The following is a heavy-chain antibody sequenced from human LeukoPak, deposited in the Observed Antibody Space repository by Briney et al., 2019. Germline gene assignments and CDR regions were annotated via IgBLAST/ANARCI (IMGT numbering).Heavy chain of an antibody. CDR1: GFTFSSYA. V-gene: IGHV3-30-3*01. D-gene: IGHD2-21*01. CDR2: ISYDGSNK. CDR3: ARSIGDY. J-gene: IGHJ4*02. Sequence: GGSLRLSCAASGFTFSSYAMHWVRQAPGKGLEWVAVISYDGSNKYYADSVKGRFTISRDNSKNTLYLQMNSLRAEDTAVYYCARSIGDYWGQETLVTVSS.